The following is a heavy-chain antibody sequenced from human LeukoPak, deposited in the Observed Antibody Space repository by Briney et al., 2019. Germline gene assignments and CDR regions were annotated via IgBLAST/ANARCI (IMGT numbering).Heavy chain of an antibody. V-gene: IGHV3-49*04. D-gene: IGHD3-10*01. CDR1: GFSFCDYA. CDR3: TRVISTRFDP. J-gene: IGHJ5*02. Sequence: GGSLRLSCTASGFSFCDYAMSWVRQAPGEGLVWVGFIRSKAYGGTTEYAASVKGRFTISRDDSKSIAYLQMNSLKTEDTAVYYCTRVISTRFDPWGQGTLVTVSS. CDR2: IRSKAYGGTT.